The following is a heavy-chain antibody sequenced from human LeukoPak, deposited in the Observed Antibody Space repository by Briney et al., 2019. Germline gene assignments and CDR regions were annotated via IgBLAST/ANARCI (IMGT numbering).Heavy chain of an antibody. J-gene: IGHJ5*02. CDR3: ASRDCSSTSCHEGYNWFDP. V-gene: IGHV4-34*01. D-gene: IGHD2-2*01. Sequence: NASETLSLTCAVYGGSFSGHYWSWIRQPPGKGLEWIGEINHSGSTNYNPSLKSRVTISVDTSKNQFSLKLTSVTAADTAVYYCASRDCSSTSCHEGYNWFDPWGQGILVSVSS. CDR1: GGSFSGHY. CDR2: INHSGST.